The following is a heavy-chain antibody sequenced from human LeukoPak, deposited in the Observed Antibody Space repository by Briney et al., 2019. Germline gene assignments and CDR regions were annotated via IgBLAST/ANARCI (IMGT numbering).Heavy chain of an antibody. CDR2: IRYDGSNK. Sequence: RGSPRLSCAPSGFTFSSYGMHSVRHAPHKRLESVSFIRYDGSNKYYADSVKGRFTISRDNSKNTLYMQMNSLRAEDTAVYYCAKDLSVLLWFGELSPFDYWGQGTLVTVSS. J-gene: IGHJ4*02. D-gene: IGHD3-10*01. CDR3: AKDLSVLLWFGELSPFDY. CDR1: GFTFSSYG. V-gene: IGHV3-30*02.